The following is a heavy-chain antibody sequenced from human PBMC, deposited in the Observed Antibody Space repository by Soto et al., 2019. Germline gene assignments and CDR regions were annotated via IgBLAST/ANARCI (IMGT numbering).Heavy chain of an antibody. CDR3: ARQGYSSSGWFDP. D-gene: IGHD6-13*01. V-gene: IGHV4-39*01. CDR2: IYYSGST. CDR1: GGSISSSSYY. Sequence: QLQLQESGPGLVKPSETLSLTCTVSGGSISSSSYYWGWIRQPPGKGLEWIGSIYYSGSTYYNLSLKGRVPMAVDTPKRQCALKRSSVTAAYTAVYYGARQGYSSSGWFDPWGQGSLATVSS. J-gene: IGHJ5*02.